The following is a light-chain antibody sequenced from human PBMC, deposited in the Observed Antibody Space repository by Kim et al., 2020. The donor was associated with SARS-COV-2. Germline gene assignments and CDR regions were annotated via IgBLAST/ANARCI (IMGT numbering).Light chain of an antibody. CDR3: NSRDSSGNYVV. V-gene: IGLV3-19*01. Sequence: SSELTQDPAVSVALGQTVRITCQGDSLRSYYASWYQQKPGQPPVLVIYGKNNRPSGIPDRFSGSSSGNTASLTIAGAQAEDEADYYCNSRDSSGNYVVFGGGTQLTVL. CDR1: SLRSYY. J-gene: IGLJ2*01. CDR2: GKN.